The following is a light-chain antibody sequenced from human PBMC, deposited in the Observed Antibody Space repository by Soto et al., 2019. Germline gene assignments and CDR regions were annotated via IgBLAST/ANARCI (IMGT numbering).Light chain of an antibody. V-gene: IGKV3-20*01. Sequence: EIALTQSPGTLSLSPGERATLSCRASQTVRTNYLAWFQHKPGQAPRLLIYGASSRATGIPDRFSGSGSGTDFTLTINRLEPEDFAVYFCQQYSDSPLTFGGGTKVEIK. CDR3: QQYSDSPLT. CDR2: GAS. J-gene: IGKJ4*01. CDR1: QTVRTNY.